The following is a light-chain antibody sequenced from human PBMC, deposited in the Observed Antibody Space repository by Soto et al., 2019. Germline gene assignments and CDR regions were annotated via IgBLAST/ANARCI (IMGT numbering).Light chain of an antibody. Sequence: QSVLTQPASVSGSPGQSITISCTGTSSDVGGYNYVSWYQQRPGKAPKLMIYEVSNRPSGVSNRFSAPKSGNTASLTISGLQAEDEADYYCSSYTSSSTLNYVFGTGTKGTVL. CDR3: SSYTSSSTLNYV. V-gene: IGLV2-14*01. J-gene: IGLJ1*01. CDR2: EVS. CDR1: SSDVGGYNY.